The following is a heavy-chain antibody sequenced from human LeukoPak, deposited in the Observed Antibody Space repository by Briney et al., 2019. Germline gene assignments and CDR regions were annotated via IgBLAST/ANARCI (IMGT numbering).Heavy chain of an antibody. CDR2: IIPIFGTA. Sequence: SVRVSCKASGGTFSSYAISWVRQAPGQGLEWMGGIIPIFGTANYAQKFQGRVTITTDESTSTAYMELSSLRSEDTAVYYCARDGLIAAAGRGGHNWFDPWGQGTLVTVSS. J-gene: IGHJ5*02. D-gene: IGHD6-13*01. CDR3: ARDGLIAAAGRGGHNWFDP. CDR1: GGTFSSYA. V-gene: IGHV1-69*05.